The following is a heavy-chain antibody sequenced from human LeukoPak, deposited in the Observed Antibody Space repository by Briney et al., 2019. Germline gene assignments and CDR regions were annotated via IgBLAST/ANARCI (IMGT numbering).Heavy chain of an antibody. D-gene: IGHD6-19*01. CDR2: IIPIFGAA. Sequence: SVKVSCKASGGTFSSYAISWVRQAPGQGLEWMGGIIPIFGAANYAQKFQGRATITADESTSTAYMELSSLRSEDTAVYYCARELVRIAVAYDAFDIWGQGTMVTVSS. CDR3: ARELVRIAVAYDAFDI. J-gene: IGHJ3*02. CDR1: GGTFSSYA. V-gene: IGHV1-69*01.